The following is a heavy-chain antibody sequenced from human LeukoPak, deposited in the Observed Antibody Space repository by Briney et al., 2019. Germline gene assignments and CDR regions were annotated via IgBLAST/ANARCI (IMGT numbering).Heavy chain of an antibody. J-gene: IGHJ4*02. Sequence: SETLSLTCTVSGGSISSGGYYGSWIRQHPGKGLEWIGYIYYSGSTYHNPSLKSRVTTAVDTSKNQFSLKLSSVTAADTAVYYCAKQLGYCSDGSCYFPYWGQGTLVTVSS. D-gene: IGHD2-15*01. CDR3: AKQLGYCSDGSCYFPY. CDR2: IYYSGST. V-gene: IGHV4-31*03. CDR1: GGSISSGGYY.